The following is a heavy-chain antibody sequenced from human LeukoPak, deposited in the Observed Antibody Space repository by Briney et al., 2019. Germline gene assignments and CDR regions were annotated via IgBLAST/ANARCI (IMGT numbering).Heavy chain of an antibody. V-gene: IGHV1-8*01. CDR1: GYTFTSYG. D-gene: IGHD6-19*01. CDR3: AKDLEVHSSGWYSDY. CDR2: MNPNSGNT. J-gene: IGHJ4*02. Sequence: ASVKVSCKASGYTFTSYGINWVRQATGQGLEWMGWMNPNSGNTGYAQKFQGRVTMTRNTSISTAYMELSSLRSEDTAVYYCAKDLEVHSSGWYSDYWGQGTLVTVSS.